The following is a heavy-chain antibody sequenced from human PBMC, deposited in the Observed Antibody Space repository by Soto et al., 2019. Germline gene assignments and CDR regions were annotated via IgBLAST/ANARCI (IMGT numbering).Heavy chain of an antibody. V-gene: IGHV6-1*01. CDR3: ARGVEMATITGYNWFDP. CDR1: GDSVSSNSAA. D-gene: IGHD5-12*01. Sequence: SQTLSLTCAISGDSVSSNSAAWNWIRQSPSRGLERLGRTYYRSKWYNDYAVSVKSRITINPDTSKNQFSLQLNSVTPEDTAVYYCARGVEMATITGYNWFDPWGQGSLVHVSS. CDR2: TYYRSKWYN. J-gene: IGHJ5*02.